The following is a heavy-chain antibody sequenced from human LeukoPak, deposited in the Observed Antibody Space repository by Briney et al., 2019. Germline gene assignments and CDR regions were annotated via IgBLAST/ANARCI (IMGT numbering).Heavy chain of an antibody. CDR1: GFTFSSYA. D-gene: IGHD2-2*01. V-gene: IGHV3-23*01. Sequence: GGSLRLSCAASGFTFSSYAMSWVRHAPGKGLGWVSAISVSGGSTYYADSEKGRFTTSRDNSTNTQYLQMNSPRDEDTAVYYSAKEVRPAHRGEFDPWDERTLVTVSS. CDR3: AKEVRPAHRGEFDP. CDR2: ISVSGGST. J-gene: IGHJ5*02.